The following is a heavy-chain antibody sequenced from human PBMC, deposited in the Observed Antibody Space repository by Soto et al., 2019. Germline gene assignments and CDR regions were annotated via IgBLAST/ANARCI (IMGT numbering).Heavy chain of an antibody. J-gene: IGHJ5*02. CDR2: IYSGGST. V-gene: IGHV3-53*01. D-gene: IGHD3-22*01. CDR3: AGYFWGLGALGGGDYYDSSGYSS. CDR1: GFTVSSNY. Sequence: EVQLVESGGGLIQPGGSLRLSCAASGFTVSSNYMSWVRQAPGKGLEWVSVIYSGGSTYYADSVKGRFTISRDNSKNTLYLTMNNLSAEDLAVYHCAGYFWGLGALGGGDYYDSSGYSSWGQGTLVTVSS.